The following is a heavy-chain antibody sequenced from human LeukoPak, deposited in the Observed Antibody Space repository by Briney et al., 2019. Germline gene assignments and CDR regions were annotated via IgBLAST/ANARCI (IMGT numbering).Heavy chain of an antibody. CDR1: GFTFSSYG. CDR3: ARAEGIAAAGNFDY. Sequence: GGSLRLSCAASGFTFSSYGMHRVRQAPGKGLEWVAVIWYDGSNKYYADSVKGRFTISRDNSKNTLYLQMNSLRAEDTAVYYCARAEGIAAAGNFDYWGQGTLVTVSS. CDR2: IWYDGSNK. V-gene: IGHV3-33*01. D-gene: IGHD6-13*01. J-gene: IGHJ4*02.